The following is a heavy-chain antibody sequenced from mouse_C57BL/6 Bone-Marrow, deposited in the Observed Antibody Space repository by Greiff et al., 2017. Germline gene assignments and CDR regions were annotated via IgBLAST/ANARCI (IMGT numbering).Heavy chain of an antibody. J-gene: IGHJ3*01. V-gene: IGHV1-55*01. D-gene: IGHD2-4*01. CDR3: ARKNYDCDAWFAY. Sequence: QVQLPQPGAELVKPGSSVKMSCKASGYTFTSYWITWVKQRPGQGLEWIGDIYPGSGSTNYNEKFKSKATLPVDTSSSTAYMQLSSLTSEDSAVYYCARKNYDCDAWFAYWGQGTLVTVSA. CDR2: IYPGSGST. CDR1: GYTFTSYW.